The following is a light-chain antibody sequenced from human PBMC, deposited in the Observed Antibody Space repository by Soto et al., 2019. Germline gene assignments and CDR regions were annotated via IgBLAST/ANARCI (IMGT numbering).Light chain of an antibody. J-gene: IGKJ5*01. Sequence: DIVMTQSPLSLPVTPGEPASTSCRSSQSLLHSNGYNYLDWYLQKPGQSPQLLIYLGSNRAFGVPDRFSGRGSGTDFTLKISRVEAEDVGVYYCMQSTQLPPTFGQGTRLEI. CDR3: MQSTQLPPT. CDR1: QSLLHSNGYNY. V-gene: IGKV2-28*01. CDR2: LGS.